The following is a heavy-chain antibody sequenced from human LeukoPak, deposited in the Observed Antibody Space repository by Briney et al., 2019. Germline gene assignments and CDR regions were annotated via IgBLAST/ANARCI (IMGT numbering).Heavy chain of an antibody. V-gene: IGHV4-39*07. CDR2: IYKSGST. D-gene: IGHD5/OR15-5a*01. CDR1: GDSISSSSNH. CDR3: ARAPRSFYEAFDI. J-gene: IGHJ3*02. Sequence: SETLSLTCTVSGDSISSSSNHWGWIRQPPRKELEWLGSIYKSGSTYYNPSLKSPVTISVDTSKNEISLKLSSVTAADTAVYYCARAPRSFYEAFDIWGQGTKVTVSS.